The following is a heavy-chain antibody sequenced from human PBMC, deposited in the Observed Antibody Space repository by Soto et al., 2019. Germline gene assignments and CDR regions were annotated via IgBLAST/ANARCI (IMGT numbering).Heavy chain of an antibody. CDR3: ARAGKAAAGRGVNWFDP. CDR1: GYTFTGYY. J-gene: IGHJ5*02. Sequence: ASVKVSCKASGYTFTGYYMHWVRQAPGQGLEWMGWINPNSGGTNYAQKFQGWVTMTRDTSISTAYMELSRLRSDDTAVYYCARAGKAAAGRGVNWFDPWGQGTLVTVSS. V-gene: IGHV1-2*04. D-gene: IGHD6-13*01. CDR2: INPNSGGT.